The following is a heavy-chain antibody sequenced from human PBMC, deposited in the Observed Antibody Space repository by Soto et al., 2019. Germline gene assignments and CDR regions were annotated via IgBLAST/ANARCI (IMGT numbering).Heavy chain of an antibody. V-gene: IGHV4-59*13. Sequence: PSETLSLTCTVSGASIDSYYWNWIRQPPGKGLEWIGYICYSGSTTYNPSLKTRVTISVDRSKNQFSLKLTSVTAADTAVYYCARDRTHFDSSAYYSGLDVWGQGTTVTVSS. J-gene: IGHJ6*02. CDR3: ARDRTHFDSSAYYSGLDV. CDR1: GASIDSYY. CDR2: ICYSGST. D-gene: IGHD3-22*01.